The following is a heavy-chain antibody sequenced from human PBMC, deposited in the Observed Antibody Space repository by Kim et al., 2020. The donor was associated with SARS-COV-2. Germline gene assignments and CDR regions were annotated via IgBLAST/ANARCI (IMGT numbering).Heavy chain of an antibody. V-gene: IGHV1-46*01. CDR2: GST. D-gene: IGHD6-13*01. Sequence: GSTSYAQKFQGRVTMTRDTSTSTVYMELSSLRSEDTAVYYCAREGYYYDYWGQGTLVTVSS. J-gene: IGHJ4*02. CDR3: AREGYYYDY.